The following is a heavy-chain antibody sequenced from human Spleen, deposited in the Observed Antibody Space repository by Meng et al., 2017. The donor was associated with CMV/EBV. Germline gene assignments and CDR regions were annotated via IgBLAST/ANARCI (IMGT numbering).Heavy chain of an antibody. Sequence: SVKVSCKASGGTFRRYDISWVRQAPGQGLEWMGGIIPIFGAANYTQKFQGRVTITTDESTSTAYMELSSLRSEDTAVYYCAVLEHNIADLVYYYYGMDVWGQGTTVTVSS. D-gene: IGHD1/OR15-1a*01. V-gene: IGHV1-69*05. CDR2: IIPIFGAA. CDR3: AVLEHNIADLVYYYYGMDV. CDR1: GGTFRRYD. J-gene: IGHJ6*02.